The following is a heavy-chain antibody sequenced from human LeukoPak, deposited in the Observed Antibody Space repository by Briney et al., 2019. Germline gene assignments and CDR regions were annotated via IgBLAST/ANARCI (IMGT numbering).Heavy chain of an antibody. J-gene: IGHJ5*02. V-gene: IGHV4-34*01. CDR2: INHSGST. D-gene: IGHD3-10*01. Sequence: GSLRLSCAASGFTFSGYGMNWVRQAPGKGLEWIGEINHSGSTNYNPSLKSRVTISVDTSKNQFSLKLSSVTAADTAVYYCASALTGYYGSGKGWFDPWGQGTLVTVSS. CDR3: ASALTGYYGSGKGWFDP. CDR1: GFTFSGYG.